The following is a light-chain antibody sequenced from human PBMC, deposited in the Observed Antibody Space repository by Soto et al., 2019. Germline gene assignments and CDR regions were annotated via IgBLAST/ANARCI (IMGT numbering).Light chain of an antibody. CDR1: QSLATN. Sequence: EIVMTQSPVTLSVSPGERVTLSCRASQSLATNLAWYQQKPGQTPRLVIYGISARASGIPGRFSGSGFGTDSTLTISGLQPEDAAVYYCQAYLDWPFTFGGGTKVEI. V-gene: IGKV3-15*01. CDR2: GIS. J-gene: IGKJ4*01. CDR3: QAYLDWPFT.